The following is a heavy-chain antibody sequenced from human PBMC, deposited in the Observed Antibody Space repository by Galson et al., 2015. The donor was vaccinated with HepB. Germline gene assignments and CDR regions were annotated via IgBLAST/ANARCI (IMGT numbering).Heavy chain of an antibody. V-gene: IGHV4-59*01. J-gene: IGHJ4*02. Sequence: LSLTCTVSGGSISSYYWSWIRQPPGKGLEWIGYIYYSGSTNYNPSLKSRVTISVDTSKNQFSLKLSSVTAADTAVYYCARTDIVAGLDYWGQGTLVTVSS. CDR1: GGSISSYY. D-gene: IGHD2-15*01. CDR2: IYYSGST. CDR3: ARTDIVAGLDY.